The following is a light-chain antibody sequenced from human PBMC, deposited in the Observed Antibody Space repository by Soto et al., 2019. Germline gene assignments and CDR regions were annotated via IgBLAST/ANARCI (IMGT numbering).Light chain of an antibody. CDR3: QTWDTGARVV. CDR2: LSSDGSH. V-gene: IGLV4-69*01. J-gene: IGLJ2*01. CDR1: SGHSSYA. Sequence: QPVLTQSPSASASLGASVKLTCTLSSGHSSYAIAWHQQQPEKGPRYLMKLSSDGSHSKGDGIPDRFSGSSSGAERYLTISSLPSEDDADYYCQTWDTGARVVFGGGTKLTVL.